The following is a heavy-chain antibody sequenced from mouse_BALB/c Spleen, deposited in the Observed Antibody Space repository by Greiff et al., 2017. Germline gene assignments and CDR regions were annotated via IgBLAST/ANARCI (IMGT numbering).Heavy chain of an antibody. CDR1: GFDFSRYW. CDR2: INPDSSTI. V-gene: IGHV4-1*02. D-gene: IGHD2-3*01. J-gene: IGHJ3*01. CDR3: ARAGGYYVWFAY. Sequence: EVKLVESGGGLVQPGGSLKLSCAASGFDFSRYWMSWVRQAPGKGLEWIGEINPDSSTINYTPSLKDKFIISRDTAKNTLYLQMSKVRSEDTALYYCARAGGYYVWFAYWGQGTLVTVSA.